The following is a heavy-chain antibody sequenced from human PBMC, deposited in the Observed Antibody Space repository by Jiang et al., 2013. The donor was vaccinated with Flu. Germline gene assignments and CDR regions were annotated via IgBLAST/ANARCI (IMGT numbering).Heavy chain of an antibody. V-gene: IGHV2-5*02. D-gene: IGHD5-12*01. J-gene: IGHJ5*02. Sequence: ALEWLALIYWDDDKRYSPSLKSRLTITKDTSKNQVVLTMTNMDPVDTATYYCAHSLDCSLLHSGYDCGGNWFDPWGQGTLVTVSS. CDR3: AHSLDCSLLHSGYDCGGNWFDP. CDR2: IYWDDDK.